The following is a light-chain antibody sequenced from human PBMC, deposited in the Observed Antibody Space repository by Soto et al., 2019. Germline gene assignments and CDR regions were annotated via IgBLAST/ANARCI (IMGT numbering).Light chain of an antibody. CDR3: QQYGRSWT. Sequence: EIVLTQSPGTLSLSPGESATLSCRASQSVSNNYLAWYQQKPGQSPRILIYGASTRATGIADRFSGGGSGTDFTLTISRLEPEDFAVYHCQQYGRSWTFGQGTKVDIK. CDR2: GAS. J-gene: IGKJ1*01. CDR1: QSVSNNY. V-gene: IGKV3-20*01.